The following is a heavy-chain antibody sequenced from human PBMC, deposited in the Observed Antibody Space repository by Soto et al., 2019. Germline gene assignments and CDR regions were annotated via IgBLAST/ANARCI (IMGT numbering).Heavy chain of an antibody. CDR3: AHWNIARGWLDP. CDR1: GFSLSPGNEG. D-gene: IGHD1-1*01. Sequence: QINLKESGPTLVKPTQPITLTCTFSGFSLSPGNEGEGWIRQTPGKSLEWLALIYWDNDKRYSPSLMSRLTITKDTSKNQVVLTMTNMDPVDIATYYCAHWNIARGWLDPWGQGALVTVSS. J-gene: IGHJ5*02. V-gene: IGHV2-5*02. CDR2: IYWDNDK.